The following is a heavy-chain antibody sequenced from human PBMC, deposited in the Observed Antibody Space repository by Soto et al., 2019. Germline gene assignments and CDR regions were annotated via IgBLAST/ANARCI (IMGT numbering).Heavy chain of an antibody. J-gene: IGHJ4*02. CDR3: ARDRPIVGAYDY. V-gene: IGHV3-11*05. CDR2: ISSSGDYT. CDR1: GFTFSDYY. D-gene: IGHD1-26*01. Sequence: GGSLRLSCAASGFTFSDYYMSWIRQAPGKGLEWLSYISSSGDYTNYANSVKGRFTISRDNAKNSLYLQMNGLRAEDTAVFYCARDRPIVGAYDYWGQGTLVTVSS.